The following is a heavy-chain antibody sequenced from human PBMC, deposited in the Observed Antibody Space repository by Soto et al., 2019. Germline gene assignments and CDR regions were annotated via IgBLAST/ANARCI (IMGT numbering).Heavy chain of an antibody. CDR1: GFTFSSYG. CDR3: ARGLVATIMVWRYYYYYGMDV. CDR2: IWYDGSNK. V-gene: IGHV3-33*01. J-gene: IGHJ6*02. D-gene: IGHD5-12*01. Sequence: QVQLVESGGGVVQPGRSLRLSCAASGFTFSSYGMHWVRQAPGKGLEWVAVIWYDGSNKYYADSVKGRFTISRDNSKNTLYLQMNSLRAEDTAVYYCARGLVATIMVWRYYYYYGMDVWGQGTTVTVSS.